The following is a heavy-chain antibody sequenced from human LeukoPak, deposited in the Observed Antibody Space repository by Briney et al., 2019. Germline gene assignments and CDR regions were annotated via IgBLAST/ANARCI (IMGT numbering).Heavy chain of an antibody. D-gene: IGHD6-19*01. J-gene: IGHJ4*02. Sequence: GGSLRLSCAASGFTFSSYNMNWVRQAPGKGLEWVSSITSGSSYIYYADSVKGRFTISRDNSKNTLYLQINSLRAEDTAVYYCAKDHLPGIVVADRDYWGQGTLVTVSS. V-gene: IGHV3-21*04. CDR3: AKDHLPGIVVADRDY. CDR1: GFTFSSYN. CDR2: ITSGSSYI.